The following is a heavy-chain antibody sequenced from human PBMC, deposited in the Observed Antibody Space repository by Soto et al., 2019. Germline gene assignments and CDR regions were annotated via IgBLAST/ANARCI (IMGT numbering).Heavy chain of an antibody. CDR2: ISSSTSYI. CDR3: AKNPGYYYDSTGYHFDY. D-gene: IGHD3-22*01. Sequence: GGSLRLSCAASGFTFSSYSMNWVRQAPGKGLEWVSSISSSTSYIYYADSVKGRFTISRDNAKNSLYLQMNSLRAEDTAVYYCAKNPGYYYDSTGYHFDYWGQGTLVTVSS. V-gene: IGHV3-21*04. CDR1: GFTFSSYS. J-gene: IGHJ4*02.